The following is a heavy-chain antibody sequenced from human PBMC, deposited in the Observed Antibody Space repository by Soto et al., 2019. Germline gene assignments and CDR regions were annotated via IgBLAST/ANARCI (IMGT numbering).Heavy chain of an antibody. CDR2: IVPMLGIT. Sequence: QVPLVQSGAEVKRPGSSVKVSCEASGGTSTIYTITWVRQAPGQGLAWMGRIVPMLGITNYGRNFQGRVTFTADTSTGTAYMELSSLRFADTAMYYCATENYGPGRVGVFHWGQGTQVTVSS. CDR3: ATENYGPGRVGVFH. CDR1: GGTSTIYT. V-gene: IGHV1-69*08. J-gene: IGHJ4*02. D-gene: IGHD3-16*01.